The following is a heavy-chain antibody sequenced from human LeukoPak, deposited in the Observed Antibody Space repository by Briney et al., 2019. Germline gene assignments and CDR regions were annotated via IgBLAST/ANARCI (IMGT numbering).Heavy chain of an antibody. CDR3: ARLAAVPG. D-gene: IGHD6-19*01. CDR2: IHPNSGGT. CDR1: GYTFTDYY. V-gene: IGHV1-2*02. Sequence: ASVKVSCTASGYTFTDYYLHWVRQAPGQGLEWMGWIHPNSGGTNYAQKFQGRVAMTRGTSISTAYMELSSLRSDDTAVYYCARLAAVPGWGQGTLVTVSS. J-gene: IGHJ1*01.